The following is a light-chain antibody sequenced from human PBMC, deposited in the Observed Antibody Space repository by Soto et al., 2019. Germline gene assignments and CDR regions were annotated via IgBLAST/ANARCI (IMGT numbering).Light chain of an antibody. Sequence: QSVLTQPPSASGTPGQGLIISCSGSSSNIGAGYDVHWYQQLPGTAPKLLIYGNSNRPSGVPDGFSGSKSGTSASLAITGLQAEDEADYYCQSYDSSLSGYVFGTGTKVTVL. J-gene: IGLJ1*01. CDR2: GNS. V-gene: IGLV1-40*01. CDR1: SSNIGAGYD. CDR3: QSYDSSLSGYV.